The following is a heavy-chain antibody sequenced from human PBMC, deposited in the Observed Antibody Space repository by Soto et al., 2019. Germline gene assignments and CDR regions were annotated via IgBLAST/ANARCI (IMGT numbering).Heavy chain of an antibody. CDR3: ARSLLQGDF. Sequence: QVQLVQSGAEVKKPGASVKVSCKASGYIFIHYYIHWVRQAPGQGLEWMAIMNPNGGSTNYAQKFQGRVTVTSDPSKSTVSMELSRLGSDDTAVYFCARSLLQGDFWGQGTRVTVSS. D-gene: IGHD2-21*01. J-gene: IGHJ4*02. V-gene: IGHV1-46*03. CDR1: GYIFIHYY. CDR2: MNPNGGST.